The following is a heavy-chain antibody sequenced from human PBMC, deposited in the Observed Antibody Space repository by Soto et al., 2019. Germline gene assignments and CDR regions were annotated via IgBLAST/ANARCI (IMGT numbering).Heavy chain of an antibody. CDR3: AKDREDHNYVWDAFDV. J-gene: IGHJ3*01. CDR1: RLTPGYLA. V-gene: IGHV3-23*01. D-gene: IGHD3-16*01. CDR2: IGGSGDDT. Sequence: RSLSLSCLPARLTPGYLAVFWVRHAAGKGLEVVSSIGGSGDDTYYSGSVKGRFIISRGDARNTIYLQMNSLRAEETALYFCAKDREDHNYVWDAFDVWGQGTLVTVSS.